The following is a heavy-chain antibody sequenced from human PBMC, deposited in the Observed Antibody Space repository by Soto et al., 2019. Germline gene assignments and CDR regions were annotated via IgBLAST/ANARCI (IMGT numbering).Heavy chain of an antibody. D-gene: IGHD3-10*01. CDR2: INESGST. CDR1: GGSFSGYY. CDR3: ARGLTLLYRELSRRGDHYYFMDV. Sequence: QLQQWGAGLFKPSETLSLTCAVYGGSFSGYYWSWIRQPPGKGLEWIVEINESGSTKYNPSLQSRVTISVDTTKNQFSRKLSAVTAADKAWYYCARGLTLLYRELSRRGDHYYFMDVLGQGTTVTVS. J-gene: IGHJ6*03. V-gene: IGHV4-34*01.